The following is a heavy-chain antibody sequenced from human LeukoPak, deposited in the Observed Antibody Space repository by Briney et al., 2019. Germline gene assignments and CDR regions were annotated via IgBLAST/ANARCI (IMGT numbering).Heavy chain of an antibody. CDR3: ARDKLRGVDP. D-gene: IGHD1-26*01. J-gene: IGHJ5*02. V-gene: IGHV4-31*03. Sequence: SQTLSLTCTVSGGSISSGGYYWSWIRQHPGKGLEWIGYIYYSGSTYYNPSLKSRVTISVGTSKNQFSLKLSSVTAADTAVYYCARDKLRGVDPWGQGTLVTVSS. CDR2: IYYSGST. CDR1: GGSISSGGYY.